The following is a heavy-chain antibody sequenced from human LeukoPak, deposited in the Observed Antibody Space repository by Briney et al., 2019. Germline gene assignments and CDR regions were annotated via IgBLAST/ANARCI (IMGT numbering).Heavy chain of an antibody. Sequence: GSSVKVSCKASVGTLSHYAISWVRQPPGQGLEWMGGIIPIFGTANYAQKFQGRVTITTDESTSTAYMELSSLRSEDTAVYYCASYAGSARTANNWFDPWGQGTLVTVSS. D-gene: IGHD6-6*01. V-gene: IGHV1-69*05. CDR2: IIPIFGTA. CDR3: ASYAGSARTANNWFDP. CDR1: VGTLSHYA. J-gene: IGHJ5*02.